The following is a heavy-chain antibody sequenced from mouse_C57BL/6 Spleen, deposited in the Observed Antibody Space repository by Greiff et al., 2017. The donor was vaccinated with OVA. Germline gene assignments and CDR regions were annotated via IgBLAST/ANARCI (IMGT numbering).Heavy chain of an antibody. J-gene: IGHJ3*01. CDR3: GRERDDYDEVPLAY. V-gene: IGHV10-3*01. Sequence: EVQLVASCGGLVQPKGSLKLSCAASGFTFNTYAMHWVRQAPGKGLEWVARIRSKSSNYATYYADSLKDRFTISRDDSQSMLYLQMNNLKTEDTAMYYCGRERDDYDEVPLAYWGQGTLVTVSA. D-gene: IGHD2-4*01. CDR1: GFTFNTYA. CDR2: IRSKSSNYAT.